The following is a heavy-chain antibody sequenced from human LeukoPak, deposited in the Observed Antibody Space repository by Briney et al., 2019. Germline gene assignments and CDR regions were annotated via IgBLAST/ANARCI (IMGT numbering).Heavy chain of an antibody. V-gene: IGHV3-30*18. CDR3: AKASSPVVVVAAIYY. J-gene: IGHJ4*02. D-gene: IGHD2-15*01. Sequence: GGSLRLSCAASGFTFSSYGMHWVRQAPGKGLEWVAVISYDGSNKYYADSVKGRFTISRDNSKNTLYLQMNSLRAEDTAVYYCAKASSPVVVVAAIYYWGQGTLVTVSS. CDR2: ISYDGSNK. CDR1: GFTFSSYG.